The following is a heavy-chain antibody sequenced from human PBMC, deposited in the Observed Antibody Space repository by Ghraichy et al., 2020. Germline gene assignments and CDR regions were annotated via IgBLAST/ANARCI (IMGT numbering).Heavy chain of an antibody. Sequence: GGSLRLSCAASGFTFSSNWMSWVRQAPGKGLEWVANIKQDGSEKYYVDSVKGRFTISRDNAKNSLYLQMNSLRAEDTAVYYCARESDLYAFDIWGQGTMVTVSS. J-gene: IGHJ3*02. CDR3: ARESDLYAFDI. CDR1: GFTFSSNW. CDR2: IKQDGSEK. V-gene: IGHV3-7*01.